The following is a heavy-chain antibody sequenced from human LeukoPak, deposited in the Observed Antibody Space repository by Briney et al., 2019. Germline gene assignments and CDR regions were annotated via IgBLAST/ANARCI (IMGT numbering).Heavy chain of an antibody. CDR2: ISGSGGST. V-gene: IGHV3-23*01. D-gene: IGHD2-2*03. CDR1: GFTFSSYA. Sequence: PGGSLRLSCAASGFTFSSYAMSWVRQAPGKGLEWVSAISGSGGSTYYADSVKGRFTNSRDNSKNTLYLQMNSLRAEDTAVYYCAKNGYCSSTSCVINWFDPWGQGTLVTVSS. CDR3: AKNGYCSSTSCVINWFDP. J-gene: IGHJ5*02.